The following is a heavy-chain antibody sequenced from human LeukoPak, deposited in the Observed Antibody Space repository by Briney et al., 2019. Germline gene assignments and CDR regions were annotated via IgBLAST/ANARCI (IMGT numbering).Heavy chain of an antibody. CDR3: ARDLPFRGYGVCPDY. Sequence: GGSLRLSCAASGFTFSNYAMTWVRQAPGKGLEWVAVISYDGSNKYYADSVKGRFTISRDNSKNTLYLQMNSLRAEDTAVYYCARDLPFRGYGVCPDYWGQGTLVTVSS. CDR1: GFTFSNYA. D-gene: IGHD2-8*01. J-gene: IGHJ4*02. CDR2: ISYDGSNK. V-gene: IGHV3-30-3*01.